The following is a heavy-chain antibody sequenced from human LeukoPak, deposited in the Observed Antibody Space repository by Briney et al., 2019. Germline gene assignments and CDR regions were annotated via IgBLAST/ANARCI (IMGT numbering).Heavy chain of an antibody. J-gene: IGHJ1*01. CDR3: VGLGGASGQYFQH. Sequence: PGGSLRLSCAASGFTFSSYEMDWVRQAPGKGPEWVSYISHSGDIEYYADSVRGRFTISRDNAKNSLFLQMNSLRAEDTAVYYCVGLGGASGQYFQHWGQGTLVTVSS. V-gene: IGHV3-48*03. CDR1: GFTFSSYE. CDR2: ISHSGDIE. D-gene: IGHD1-26*01.